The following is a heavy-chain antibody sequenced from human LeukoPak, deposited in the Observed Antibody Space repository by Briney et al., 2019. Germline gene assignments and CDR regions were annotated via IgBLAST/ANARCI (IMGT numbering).Heavy chain of an antibody. J-gene: IGHJ6*03. CDR1: GFTFSDYY. CDR2: ISSSGSTI. V-gene: IGHV3-11*04. D-gene: IGHD6-13*01. CDR3: ARAFSSSWYVDYYYYMDV. Sequence: PGLTLRLSCAASGFTFSDYYMSWIRQAPGKGLEWVSYISSSGSTIYYADSVKGRFTISRDNAKNSLYLQMNSLRAEDTAVYYCARAFSSSWYVDYYYYMDVWGKGTTVTVSS.